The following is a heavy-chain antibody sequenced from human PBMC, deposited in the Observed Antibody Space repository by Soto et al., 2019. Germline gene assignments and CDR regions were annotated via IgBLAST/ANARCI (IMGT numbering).Heavy chain of an antibody. D-gene: IGHD6-13*01. Sequence: GGPLRLSVAASGLTFKAYAMNWVRQAPGKGLEWVSAISAEGARTYYADSVKGRFTISTDNAKNTLSRQMNSLRAEDTAIFYCARISSSSCTDYWGQGTLVTVSS. CDR3: ARISSSSCTDY. CDR2: ISAEGART. J-gene: IGHJ4*01. V-gene: IGHV3-23*01. CDR1: GLTFKAYA.